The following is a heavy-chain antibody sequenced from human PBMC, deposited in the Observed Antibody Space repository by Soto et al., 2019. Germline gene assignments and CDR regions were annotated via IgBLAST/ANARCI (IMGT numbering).Heavy chain of an antibody. CDR3: ARGRAIGYCSGGSCWSYYYYGMDV. CDR1: GGSFSGYY. J-gene: IGHJ6*02. CDR2: INHSGST. Sequence: SETLSLTCAVYGGSFSGYYWSWIRQPPGKGLEWIGEINHSGSTNYNPSLKSRVTISVDTSKSQFSLKLSSVTAADTAVYYCARGRAIGYCSGGSCWSYYYYGMDVWGQGTTVTVSS. D-gene: IGHD2-15*01. V-gene: IGHV4-34*01.